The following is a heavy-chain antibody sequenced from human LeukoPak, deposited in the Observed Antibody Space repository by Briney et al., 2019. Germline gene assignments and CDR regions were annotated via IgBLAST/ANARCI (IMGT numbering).Heavy chain of an antibody. Sequence: PGGSLRLSCAASGYTFTSYAMHWVRQAPGQRLEWMGWINAGNGNTKYSQKFQGRVTITRDTSASTAYMELSSLRSEDTAVYYCARGALRGNWFDPWGQGTLVTVSS. CDR1: GYTFTSYA. CDR3: ARGALRGNWFDP. V-gene: IGHV1-3*01. J-gene: IGHJ5*02. CDR2: INAGNGNT. D-gene: IGHD3-16*01.